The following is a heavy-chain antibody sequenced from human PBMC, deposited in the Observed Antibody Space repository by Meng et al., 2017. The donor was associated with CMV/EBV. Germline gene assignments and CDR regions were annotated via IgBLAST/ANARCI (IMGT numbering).Heavy chain of an antibody. Sequence: SGPTLVKPTQTLTLTCTFSGFSLSTSGMCVSWVRQHPGKALEWLALIDWDDDKYYSTSLKTRLTISKDTSKNQVVLTMTNMDPVDTATYYCARALSGSYYYYYGMDVWGQGTTVTVSS. CDR1: GFSLSTSGMC. V-gene: IGHV2-70*20. D-gene: IGHD1-26*01. J-gene: IGHJ6*02. CDR2: IDWDDDK. CDR3: ARALSGSYYYYYGMDV.